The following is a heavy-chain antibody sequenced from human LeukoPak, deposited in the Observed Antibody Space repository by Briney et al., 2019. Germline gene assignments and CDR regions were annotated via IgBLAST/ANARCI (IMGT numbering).Heavy chain of an antibody. CDR3: AQTRLWYGELSTFDF. CDR2: ISGSGSST. V-gene: IGHV3-23*01. J-gene: IGHJ4*02. CDR1: GFTFSNYA. Sequence: GSLRLSCAASGFTFSNYAMSWVRQAPGKGLEWVSTISGSGSSTYYADSVKGRFTISTDNSKNTLYLQMNSLRAEDTAIYYCAQTRLWYGELSTFDFWGQGTLVTVSS. D-gene: IGHD3-10*01.